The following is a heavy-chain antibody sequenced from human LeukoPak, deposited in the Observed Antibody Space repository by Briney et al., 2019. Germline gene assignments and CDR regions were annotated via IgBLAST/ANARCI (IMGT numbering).Heavy chain of an antibody. J-gene: IGHJ6*03. V-gene: IGHV4-34*01. D-gene: IGHD6-19*01. Sequence: SETLSLTCAVYGGSSSGYYWSWIRQPPGKGLEWIGEINHSGSTNYNPSLKSRVTISVDTSKNQFSLKLSSVTAADTAVYYCARLGKAVAGKLYYYYYMDVWGKGTTVTVSS. CDR3: ARLGKAVAGKLYYYYYMDV. CDR2: INHSGST. CDR1: GGSSSGYY.